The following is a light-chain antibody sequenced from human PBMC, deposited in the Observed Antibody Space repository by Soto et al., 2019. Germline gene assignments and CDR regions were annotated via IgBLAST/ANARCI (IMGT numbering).Light chain of an antibody. CDR3: QQYGISPT. CDR2: AVS. Sequence: EIVLTQSSGTLSLSPGERATLSCRSSHSVSSNYLAWYQQKPGQAPRLLIYAVSSRATGIPDRFSGSGSGTDFTLTISRLEPVDFAVYYCQQYGISPTFGQGTKVEIK. V-gene: IGKV3-20*01. J-gene: IGKJ1*01. CDR1: HSVSSNY.